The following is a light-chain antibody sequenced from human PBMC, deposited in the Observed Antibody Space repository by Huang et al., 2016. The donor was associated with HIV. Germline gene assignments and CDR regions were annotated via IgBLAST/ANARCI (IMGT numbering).Light chain of an antibody. CDR1: PAISNY. V-gene: IGKV1-27*01. J-gene: IGKJ3*01. CDR3: QSYYSAPSI. Sequence: DIQMTQSPSSLSAGVGDRVTITCRASPAISNYLAWYQQKPGKVPKLLIYAASTLQSGVPSRFSGRSSGTDFTLTISSLQPEDFATYYCQSYYSAPSIFGPGTKVDIK. CDR2: AAS.